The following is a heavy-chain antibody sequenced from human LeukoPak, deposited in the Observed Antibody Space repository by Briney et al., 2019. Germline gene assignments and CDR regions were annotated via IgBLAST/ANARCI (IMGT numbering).Heavy chain of an antibody. CDR1: EFTLTNYA. CDR3: AKVGDSSGYYPYYFDY. J-gene: IGHJ4*02. Sequence: GGSLRLSCAASEFTLTNYAMTWVRQTPGKGLEWVSAISGSGGGIHFPDSVKGRFTISRDNSKNTLYLQMNNLRAEDTAVYYCAKVGDSSGYYPYYFDYWGQGTLVTVSS. V-gene: IGHV3-23*01. CDR2: ISGSGGGI. D-gene: IGHD3-22*01.